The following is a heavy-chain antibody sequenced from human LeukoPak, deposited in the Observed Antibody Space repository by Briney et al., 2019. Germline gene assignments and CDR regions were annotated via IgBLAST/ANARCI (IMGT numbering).Heavy chain of an antibody. D-gene: IGHD3-3*01. Sequence: PGGSLRLSCAASGFTFSSYAMSWVRQAPGKGLEWVSAISGSGGSTYYADSVKGRFTISRDNSKNTLYLQMNSLRTEDTAVYYCARDSHNFWSGYYTAVYYYYYMDVWGKGTTVTVSS. CDR1: GFTFSSYA. CDR2: ISGSGGST. J-gene: IGHJ6*03. CDR3: ARDSHNFWSGYYTAVYYYYYMDV. V-gene: IGHV3-23*01.